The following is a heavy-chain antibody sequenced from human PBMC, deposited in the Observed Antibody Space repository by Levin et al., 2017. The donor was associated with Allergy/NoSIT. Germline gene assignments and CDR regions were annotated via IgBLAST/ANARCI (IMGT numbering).Heavy chain of an antibody. CDR2: IKEDGSEK. CDR3: AKEKKVAGNLY. J-gene: IGHJ4*01. CDR1: GLTFSSHW. D-gene: IGHD6-19*01. V-gene: IGHV3-7*01. Sequence: PGGSLRLSCAASGLTFSSHWMSWVRQAPGKGLEWVADIKEDGSEKHYVDSVKGRFTISRDNAKNSLYLQMNSLRAEDTAVYYCAKEKKVAGNLYWGHGTLVTVSS.